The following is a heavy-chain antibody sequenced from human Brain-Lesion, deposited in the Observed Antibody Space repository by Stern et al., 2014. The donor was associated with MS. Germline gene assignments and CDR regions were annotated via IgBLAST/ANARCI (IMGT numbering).Heavy chain of an antibody. CDR3: AKWPHHIAVAGTRYFQH. D-gene: IGHD6-19*01. V-gene: IGHV3-23*04. J-gene: IGHJ1*01. Sequence: EVQLVQSGGGVVQPGGSLRLSCAASGFSFSTYAMSWVRQTPGKGLQWVSGISASGGTTYYADAVQGRFTISRDNSKNTLYLQMDSLRDDDTAVYYCAKWPHHIAVAGTRYFQHWGQGTLVTVSS. CDR1: GFSFSTYA. CDR2: ISASGGTT.